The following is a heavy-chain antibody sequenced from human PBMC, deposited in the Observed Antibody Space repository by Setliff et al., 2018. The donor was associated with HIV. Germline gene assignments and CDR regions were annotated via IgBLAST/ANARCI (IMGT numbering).Heavy chain of an antibody. J-gene: IGHJ4*02. CDR2: IYHSGST. D-gene: IGHD3-3*01. CDR3: ARGKYDDQAFDY. V-gene: IGHV4-38-2*01. Sequence: SETLSLTCAVSGYSISRDHYWAWIRQPPGKGLEYIGNIYHSGSTFYNPSLKSRVTVSVDTSKNQFYLTLSSVTAADTAVYYCARGKYDDQAFDYWGQGSLVTVSS. CDR1: GYSISRDHY.